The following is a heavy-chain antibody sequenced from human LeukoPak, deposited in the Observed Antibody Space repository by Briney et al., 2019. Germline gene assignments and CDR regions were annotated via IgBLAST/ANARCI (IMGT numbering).Heavy chain of an antibody. CDR2: IKRDGSDT. CDR1: GFTFSSYG. V-gene: IGHV3-7*01. J-gene: IGHJ3*02. D-gene: IGHD2-8*02. CDR3: ARDSSYCSGGVCFDVFDI. Sequence: GGSLRLSCAASGFTFSSYGMHWVRQAPGKGLEWVANIKRDGSDTHYLDSLKGRFTISRDNAKSSLSLQMNSLRAEDTAVYYCARDSSYCSGGVCFDVFDIWGQGTMVVVSS.